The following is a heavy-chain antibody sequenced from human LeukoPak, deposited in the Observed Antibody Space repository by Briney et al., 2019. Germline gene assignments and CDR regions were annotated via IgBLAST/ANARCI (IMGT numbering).Heavy chain of an antibody. Sequence: GGSLRLSCTASGFTFSGYAMSWVRQAPGKGLEWVSTISGSGGSTYYADSVMGRFTVSRDNSKNTLYLQINSLRAEDTAVYYCANSRPREILRGPFHNCGQRTLATVSS. V-gene: IGHV3-23*01. D-gene: IGHD2-21*02. J-gene: IGHJ1*01. CDR1: GFTFSGYA. CDR2: ISGSGGST. CDR3: ANSRPREILRGPFHN.